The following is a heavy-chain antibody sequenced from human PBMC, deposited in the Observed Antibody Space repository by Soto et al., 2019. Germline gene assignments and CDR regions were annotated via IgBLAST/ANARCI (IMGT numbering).Heavy chain of an antibody. Sequence: GASVKVSCKASGYTFTSYGVSWVRQAPGQGLEWMGWISAYNGNTNYAQKLQGRVTMTTDTSTSTAYMELRSLRSDDTAVYYCARDPLGYCSGGSCYLGYWGQGTLVTVSS. V-gene: IGHV1-18*01. CDR1: GYTFTSYG. D-gene: IGHD2-15*01. CDR3: ARDPLGYCSGGSCYLGY. CDR2: ISAYNGNT. J-gene: IGHJ4*02.